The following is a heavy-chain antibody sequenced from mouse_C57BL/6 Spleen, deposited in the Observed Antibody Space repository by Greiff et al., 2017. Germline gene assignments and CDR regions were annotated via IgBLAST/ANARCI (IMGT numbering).Heavy chain of an antibody. CDR2: INPYNGDT. Sequence: EVQRVESGPELVKPGDSVKISCKASGYSFTGYFMNWVMQSHGKSLEWIGRINPYNGDTFYNQKFKGKATLTVDKSSSTAHMELRSLTSEDSAVYYCARGDYDWFAYWGQGTLVTVSA. J-gene: IGHJ3*01. CDR3: ARGDYDWFAY. D-gene: IGHD2-4*01. CDR1: GYSFTGYF. V-gene: IGHV1-20*01.